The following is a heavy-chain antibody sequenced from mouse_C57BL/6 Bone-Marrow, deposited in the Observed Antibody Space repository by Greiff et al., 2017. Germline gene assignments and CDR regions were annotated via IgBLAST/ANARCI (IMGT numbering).Heavy chain of an antibody. CDR1: GYTFTSYW. Sequence: QVQLQQPGAELVKPGASVKMSCKASGYTFTSYWITWVKQRPGQGLEWIGDIYPGSGSTNYNEKFKSKATLTEDTSSSTAYMQLSSLTSEDSAVYCCARPYYSNYWYFDVWGTGTTVTVSS. CDR3: ARPYYSNYWYFDV. CDR2: IYPGSGST. D-gene: IGHD2-5*01. V-gene: IGHV1-55*01. J-gene: IGHJ1*03.